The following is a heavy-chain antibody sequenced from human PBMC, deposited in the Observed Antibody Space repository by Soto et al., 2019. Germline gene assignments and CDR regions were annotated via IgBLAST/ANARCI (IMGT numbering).Heavy chain of an antibody. D-gene: IGHD5-18*01. CDR2: ISYDGSNK. Sequence: GGSLRLSCAASGFTFISYGMHWVRQAPGKGLEWVAVISYDGSNKYYADSVKGRFTISRDNSKNTLYLQMNSLRAEDTAVYYCAKEKTQLWGYYYGMDVWGQGTTVTVSS. CDR3: AKEKTQLWGYYYGMDV. CDR1: GFTFISYG. J-gene: IGHJ6*02. V-gene: IGHV3-30*18.